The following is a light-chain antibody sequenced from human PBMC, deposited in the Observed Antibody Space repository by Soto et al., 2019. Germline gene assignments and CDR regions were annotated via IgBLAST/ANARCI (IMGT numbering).Light chain of an antibody. CDR2: AAS. V-gene: IGKV1-9*01. CDR1: QGISNH. CDR3: QQVNVYPST. J-gene: IGKJ4*01. Sequence: IHLTQSPSSLSASLGDRVTITCRASQGISNHLGWYQQKPGKAPELLIYAASTLQTGVPSRFSGGGSGTDFTLTITSLQPEDFATYYCQQVNVYPSTFGGGTKVDIK.